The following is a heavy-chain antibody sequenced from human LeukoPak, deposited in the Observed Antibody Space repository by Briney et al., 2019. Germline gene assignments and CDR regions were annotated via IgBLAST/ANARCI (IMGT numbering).Heavy chain of an antibody. CDR2: IYPGDSDT. Sequence: GESLKISCKGSGYSFTSYWIGWVRQMPGKGLEWMGIIYPGDSDTRYSPSFQDQVTISADKSISTAYLQWSSLKASDTAMYYCARRTYYYDSSGYYYYYLDYWGQGTLVTVSS. V-gene: IGHV5-51*01. CDR3: ARRTYYYDSSGYYYYYLDY. CDR1: GYSFTSYW. D-gene: IGHD3-22*01. J-gene: IGHJ4*02.